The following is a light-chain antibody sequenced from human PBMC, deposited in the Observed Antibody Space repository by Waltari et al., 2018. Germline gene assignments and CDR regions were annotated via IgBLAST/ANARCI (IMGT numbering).Light chain of an antibody. CDR1: QGISNY. CDR2: ASS. Sequence: DTQMTQSPSSLSASVGDSVTITCRASQGISNYLAWYQQKPGKVPKLLIYASSTLQSGVPSRFSGSGSGTDFTLTIGSLQTEDVATYYCQKYNSVPWTFGQGTKVEIK. CDR3: QKYNSVPWT. V-gene: IGKV1-27*01. J-gene: IGKJ1*01.